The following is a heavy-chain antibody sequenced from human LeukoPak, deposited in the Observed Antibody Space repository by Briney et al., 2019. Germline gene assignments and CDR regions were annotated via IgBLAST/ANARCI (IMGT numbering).Heavy chain of an antibody. J-gene: IGHJ4*02. Sequence: SETLSLTCAVYGGSFSGYYWSWIRQPPGKGLEWIGEINHSGSTNYNPSLKSRVTISVDTSKNQFSLKLSSVTAADTAVYYCARAEFNNHPDDWGQGTLVTVSS. CDR3: ARAEFNNHPDD. D-gene: IGHD1-14*01. CDR1: GGSFSGYY. V-gene: IGHV4-34*01. CDR2: INHSGST.